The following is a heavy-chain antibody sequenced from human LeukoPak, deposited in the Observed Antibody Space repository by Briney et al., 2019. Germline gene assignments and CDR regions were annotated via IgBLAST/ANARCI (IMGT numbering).Heavy chain of an antibody. D-gene: IGHD5-18*01. J-gene: IGHJ5*02. CDR2: IYYSGST. CDR3: AREDGDTAMVP. Sequence: SETLSLTCTVSGGPISSYYWSWIRQPPGKGLEWIGYIYYSGSTNYNPSLKSRVTISVDTSKNQFSLKLSSVTAADTAVYYCAREDGDTAMVPWGQGTLVTVSS. V-gene: IGHV4-59*01. CDR1: GGPISSYY.